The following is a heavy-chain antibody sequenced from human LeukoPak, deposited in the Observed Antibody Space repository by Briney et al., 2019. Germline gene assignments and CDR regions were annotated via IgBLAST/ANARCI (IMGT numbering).Heavy chain of an antibody. CDR3: WKQSCTNNICQRAWAY. Sequence: SETLSLTCSVTGDSIGHYAYSWIRQSPGKGLEWIGFISDSENFAYNPSLMNRRTFSLNTTSNQFSLLLIYVTAADQAVDYCWKQSCTNNICQRAWAYWGQGVLGTVSS. CDR1: GDSIGHYA. J-gene: IGHJ4*02. CDR2: ISDSENF. V-gene: IGHV4-4*08. D-gene: IGHD2-8*01.